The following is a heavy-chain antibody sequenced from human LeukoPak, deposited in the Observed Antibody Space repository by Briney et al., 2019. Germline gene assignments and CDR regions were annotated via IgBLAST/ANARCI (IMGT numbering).Heavy chain of an antibody. D-gene: IGHD2-2*01. V-gene: IGHV4-34*01. Sequence: PSETLSLTCAVYGGSFSGYYWSWIRQPPGKGLEWIGEINHSGSTNYNPSLKSRVTISVDTSKNQFSLKLSSVTPADTAVYYCARGPHCSSTSCYNRWGYYYYYMDVWGKGTTVTGSS. CDR3: ARGPHCSSTSCYNRWGYYYYYMDV. CDR2: INHSGST. CDR1: GGSFSGYY. J-gene: IGHJ6*03.